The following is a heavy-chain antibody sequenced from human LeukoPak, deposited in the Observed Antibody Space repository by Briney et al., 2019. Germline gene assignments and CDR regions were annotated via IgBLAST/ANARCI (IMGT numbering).Heavy chain of an antibody. Sequence: HPGGSLRLSCAASGFTFSNDWMCWVRQAPGKGLEWVANINQDESKKYYADSVKGRFTISRDNAKNSLYLQMSSPTAEDTAIYYCARDHAYRADYWGQGTLVTVSS. D-gene: IGHD2-2*01. J-gene: IGHJ4*02. CDR3: ARDHAYRADY. CDR1: GFTFSNDW. CDR2: INQDESKK. V-gene: IGHV3-7*01.